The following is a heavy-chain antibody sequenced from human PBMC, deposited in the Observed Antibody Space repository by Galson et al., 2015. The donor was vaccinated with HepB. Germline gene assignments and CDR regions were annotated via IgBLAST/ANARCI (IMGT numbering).Heavy chain of an antibody. Sequence: SVKVSCKASGGTFSSYAISWVRQAPGQGLEWMGGIIPIFGTANYAQKFQGRVTITADESTSTAYMELSSLRSEDTAVYYCARGHSSGWYVPWYFDLWGRGTLVTVSS. CDR2: IIPIFGTA. CDR3: ARGHSSGWYVPWYFDL. J-gene: IGHJ2*01. CDR1: GGTFSSYA. D-gene: IGHD6-19*01. V-gene: IGHV1-69*13.